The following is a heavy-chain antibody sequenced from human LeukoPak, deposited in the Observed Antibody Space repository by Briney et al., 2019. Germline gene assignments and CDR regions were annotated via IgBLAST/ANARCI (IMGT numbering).Heavy chain of an antibody. CDR3: ARGMIAARKGSWFDP. J-gene: IGHJ5*02. D-gene: IGHD6-6*01. CDR1: GGSISSYY. CDR2: IYTSGST. Sequence: PSETLSLTCTVSGGSISSYYWSWIRQPAGKGLEWIGRIYTSGSTNYNPSLKSRVTMSVDTSKNQFSLKLSSVTAADTAVYYCARGMIAARKGSWFDPWGQGTLVTVSS. V-gene: IGHV4-4*07.